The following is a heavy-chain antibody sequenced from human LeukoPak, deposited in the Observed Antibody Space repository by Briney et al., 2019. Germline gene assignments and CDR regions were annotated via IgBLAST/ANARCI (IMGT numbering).Heavy chain of an antibody. D-gene: IGHD4-17*01. J-gene: IGHJ4*02. V-gene: IGHV3-30-3*01. CDR1: GFTFRSYA. Sequence: PGGSLRLSCAASGFTFRSYAMHWVRQAPGKGLEWVAVISYDGSNKYYADSVKGRFTISRDNSKNTLYLQMNSLRAEDTAVYYCARETGSAVGSTDFDYWGQGTLVTVSS. CDR3: ARETGSAVGSTDFDY. CDR2: ISYDGSNK.